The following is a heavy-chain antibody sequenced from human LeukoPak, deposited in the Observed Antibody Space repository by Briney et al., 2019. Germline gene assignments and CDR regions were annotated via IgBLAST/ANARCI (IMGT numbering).Heavy chain of an antibody. D-gene: IGHD3-3*01. CDR1: GFTFSSHA. Sequence: GGSLRLSCAASGFTFSSHAMSWVRQAPGKGLEWVSAISGSGDSTYYADSVKSRFTISRDNPKTTLYLQINSLRAEDTAVYYCAKSDYDFWSGYLSLAYWGQGTLVTVSS. CDR2: ISGSGDST. J-gene: IGHJ4*02. V-gene: IGHV3-23*01. CDR3: AKSDYDFWSGYLSLAY.